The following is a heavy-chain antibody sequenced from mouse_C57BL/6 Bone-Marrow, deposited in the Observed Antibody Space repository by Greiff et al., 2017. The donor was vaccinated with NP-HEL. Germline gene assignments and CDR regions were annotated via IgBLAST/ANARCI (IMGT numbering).Heavy chain of an antibody. V-gene: IGHV1-52*01. CDR1: VYTFTSYW. CDR2: IDPSDSET. J-gene: IGHJ2*01. CDR3: AITTVRDFDY. D-gene: IGHD1-1*01. Sequence: VQLPQPCAVLVPPVSSVQLSCPASVYTFTSYWMPFLTHIPFQGLDWICNIDPSDSETHYNQKFKDKATLTVDKSSSTAYMQLSSLTSEDSAVYYCAITTVRDFDYWGQGTTLTVSS.